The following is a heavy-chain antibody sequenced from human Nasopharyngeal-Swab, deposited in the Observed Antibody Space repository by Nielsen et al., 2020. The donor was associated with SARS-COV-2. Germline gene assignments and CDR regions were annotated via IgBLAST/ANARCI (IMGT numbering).Heavy chain of an antibody. CDR2: ISYDGSNK. V-gene: IGHV3-30-3*01. CDR3: ASTVQRDWLDP. J-gene: IGHJ5*02. D-gene: IGHD4-17*01. Sequence: AESLSLSCAASGFSFSTYAMHWVRQAPGKGLEWVAFISYDGSNKYYADSVKGRFTIARDNSKNTLYLQMNSLSAGDTAVYYCASTVQRDWLDPWGQGTLVTVSS. CDR1: GFSFSTYA.